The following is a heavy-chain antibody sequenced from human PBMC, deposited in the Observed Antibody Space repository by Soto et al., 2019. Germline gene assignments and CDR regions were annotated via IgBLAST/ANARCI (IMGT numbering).Heavy chain of an antibody. CDR2: ISPYSGYT. J-gene: IGHJ3*01. D-gene: IGHD2-21*02. CDR1: GYNFIKYG. Sequence: QVQLVQSGAEVKKPGASVKVSCKGLGYNFIKYGINWVRQAPGQGLEWMGWISPYSGYTHSAQKFQGRLTLTTDTAATTAYMELRSLRSGDTAMYFCARSPLCGHRDCLTSGAFDVWGQGTVVTVSS. CDR3: ARSPLCGHRDCLTSGAFDV. V-gene: IGHV1-18*01.